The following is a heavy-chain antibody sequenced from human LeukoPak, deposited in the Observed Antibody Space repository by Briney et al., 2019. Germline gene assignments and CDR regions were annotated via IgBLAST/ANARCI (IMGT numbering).Heavy chain of an antibody. D-gene: IGHD4-17*01. CDR1: GGSFSGYY. CDR2: IYYSGST. J-gene: IGHJ4*02. Sequence: PSETLSLTCAVYGGSFSGYYWSWIRQPPGKGLEWIGYIYYSGSTNYNPSLKSRVTISIDTSKNQFSLKLRSVTAADTAVYFCARYTHDYGDHEFDYWGQGTLVTVSS. V-gene: IGHV4-59*08. CDR3: ARYTHDYGDHEFDY.